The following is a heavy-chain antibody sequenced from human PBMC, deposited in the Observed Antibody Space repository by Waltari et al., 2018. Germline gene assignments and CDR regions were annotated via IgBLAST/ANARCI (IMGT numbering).Heavy chain of an antibody. CDR3: AAEGVIGYV. CDR2: ISWNSGSI. J-gene: IGHJ6*02. D-gene: IGHD3-10*01. Sequence: EVQLVESGGGLVQHGRSLRLSCAASGFTFDDYAMPWVRQAPGKGLEWVSGISWNSGSIGYADSVKGRFTISRDNAKNSLYLQMNSLRAEDTALYYCAAEGVIGYVWGQGTTVTVSS. CDR1: GFTFDDYA. V-gene: IGHV3-9*01.